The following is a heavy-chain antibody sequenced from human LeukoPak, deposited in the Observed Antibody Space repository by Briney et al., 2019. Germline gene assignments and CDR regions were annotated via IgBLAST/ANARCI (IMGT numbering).Heavy chain of an antibody. CDR3: ATYGDSRRRDWYFDL. J-gene: IGHJ2*01. CDR1: GFIFSSYG. Sequence: GGSLRLSCAASGFIFSSYGMHWVRQVPGKGLEWVADIWYDGSNKFYADSVKGRFTISRDNSKNTLYLQMNSLRAEDTAVYYCATYGDSRRRDWYFDLWGRGTLVTVSS. D-gene: IGHD4-17*01. V-gene: IGHV3-33*01. CDR2: IWYDGSNK.